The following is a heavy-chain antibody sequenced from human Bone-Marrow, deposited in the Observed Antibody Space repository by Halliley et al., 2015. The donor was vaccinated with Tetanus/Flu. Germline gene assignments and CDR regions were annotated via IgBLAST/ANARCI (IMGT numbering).Heavy chain of an antibody. CDR1: SASVSSGSYY. D-gene: IGHD2-15*01. J-gene: IGHJ4*02. CDR2: IYYNGDT. CDR3: AATDPGYCSGGFCYSAFDY. Sequence: LSLSCTVSSASVSSGSYYWSWIRQPPGKGLEWIGYIYYNGDTNYNPSLKSRVTISVETSKNQFSLNLSSVTAADAAMYYCAATDPGYCSGGFCYSAFDYWGQGTPVTVSS. V-gene: IGHV4-61*01.